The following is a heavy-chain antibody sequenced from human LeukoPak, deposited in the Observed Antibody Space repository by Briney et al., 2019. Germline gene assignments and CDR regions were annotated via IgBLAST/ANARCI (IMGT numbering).Heavy chain of an antibody. V-gene: IGHV1-69-2*01. CDR2: VDPEDGET. CDR3: APWGGSGSEGPFDY. D-gene: IGHD3-10*01. CDR1: GYTFTGYY. Sequence: ASVKVSCKASGYTFTGYYMHWVQQAPGKGLEWMGLVDPEDGETIYAEKFQGRVTITADTSTDTAYMELSSLRSEDTAVYYCAPWGGSGSEGPFDYWGQGTLVTVSS. J-gene: IGHJ4*02.